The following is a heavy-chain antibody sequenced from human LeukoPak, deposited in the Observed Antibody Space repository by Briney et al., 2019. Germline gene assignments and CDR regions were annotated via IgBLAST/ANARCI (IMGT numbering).Heavy chain of an antibody. J-gene: IGHJ4*02. CDR3: ARDSGDVRPYYYDSSGFDY. Sequence: PGGSLRLSCAASGFTFSSYAVHWVRQAPGKGLEWVAVISYDGSNKYYADSVKGRFTISRDNSKNTLYLQMNSLRAEDTAVYYRARDSGDVRPYYYDSSGFDYWGQGTLVTVSS. D-gene: IGHD3-22*01. CDR2: ISYDGSNK. V-gene: IGHV3-30-3*01. CDR1: GFTFSSYA.